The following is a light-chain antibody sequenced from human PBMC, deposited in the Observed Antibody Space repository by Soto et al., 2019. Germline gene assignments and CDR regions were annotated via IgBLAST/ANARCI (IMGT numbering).Light chain of an antibody. Sequence: DIQLTQSPSFLSVSVVDRVTITCRASQDISNYLAWYQQKPGRAPNLLIYAASTLQSVVPSRFSGSGSETEFTLTISSQQPEDFATYYCQQLHDYPTAPVGGGTKGDIQ. CDR3: QQLHDYPTAP. V-gene: IGKV1-9*01. CDR2: AAS. CDR1: QDISNY. J-gene: IGKJ4*01.